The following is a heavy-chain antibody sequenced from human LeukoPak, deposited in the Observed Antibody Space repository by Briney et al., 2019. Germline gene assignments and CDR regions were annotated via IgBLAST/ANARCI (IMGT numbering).Heavy chain of an antibody. CDR3: ARAIPHYTSRNYYYYVDV. V-gene: IGHV4-61*02. D-gene: IGHD3-3*01. CDR2: VYTSGST. J-gene: IGHJ6*03. Sequence: PSETLSLTCTVSGGSISSGSYYWSWIRQPAGKGLEWIGRVEWIGRVYTSGSTNYNPSLKSRVTISVDTSKNQFSLKLSSVTAADTAVYYCARAIPHYTSRNYYYYVDVWGKGTTVAVSS. CDR1: GGSISSGSYY.